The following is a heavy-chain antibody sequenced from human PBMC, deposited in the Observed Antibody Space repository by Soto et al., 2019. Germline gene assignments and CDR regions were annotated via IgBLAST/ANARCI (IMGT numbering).Heavy chain of an antibody. J-gene: IGHJ4*02. CDR2: TYYSGST. V-gene: IGHV4-59*01. CDR1: GGSISSYY. CDR3: AREGMGFDY. Sequence: QVQLQESGPGLVKPSETLSLTCTVSGGSISSYYWSWIRQPPGKGLEWIGYTYYSGSTNYNPSLKSRVTISVDTSKNQFSLKLISVTAADAAVYYCAREGMGFDYWGQGTLVTVSS. D-gene: IGHD3-16*01.